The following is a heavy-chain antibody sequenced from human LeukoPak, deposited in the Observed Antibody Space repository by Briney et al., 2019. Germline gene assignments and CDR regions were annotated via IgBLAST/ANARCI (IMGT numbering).Heavy chain of an antibody. V-gene: IGHV3-21*01. CDR2: ISSSSSYI. D-gene: IGHD2-2*01. J-gene: IGHJ4*02. CDR3: ARDWGGVRCSSTSCYLS. CDR1: GFTFSSYS. Sequence: GGSLKLSCAASGFTFSSYSMNWVRQAPGKGLEWVSSISSSSSYIYYADSVKGRFTISRDNAKNSLYLQMNSLRAEDTAVYYCARDWGGVRCSSTSCYLSWGQGTLVTVSS.